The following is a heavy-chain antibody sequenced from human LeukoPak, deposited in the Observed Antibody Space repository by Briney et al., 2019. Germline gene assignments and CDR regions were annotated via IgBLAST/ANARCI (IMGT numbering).Heavy chain of an antibody. CDR2: INPNSGGT. D-gene: IGHD6-19*01. CDR3: ARASIAVAGRLFDS. J-gene: IGHJ4*02. CDR1: GYTFTGYY. V-gene: IGHV1-2*02. Sequence: GASVKVSCKASGYTFTGYYMHWVRRAPGQGLEWMGWINPNSGGTNYAQKFQGRVTMTRDTSISTAYMELSRLRSDDTAVYYCARASIAVAGRLFDSWGQGTLVTVSS.